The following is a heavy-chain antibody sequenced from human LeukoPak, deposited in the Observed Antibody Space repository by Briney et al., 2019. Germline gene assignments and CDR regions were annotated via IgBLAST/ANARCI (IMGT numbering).Heavy chain of an antibody. CDR3: AIAATGHPGRVDY. V-gene: IGHV3-13*04. CDR2: IGTAGDT. CDR1: GFTLSSYD. J-gene: IGHJ4*02. D-gene: IGHD3-10*01. Sequence: PGGSLRLSCVASGFTLSSYDMHWVRQVAGNGLEWVSAIGTAGDTYYPDSVKGRFTISREDAKNSLYLQMNSLRAADTAVYFCAIAATGHPGRVDYWGQGTLVTVCS.